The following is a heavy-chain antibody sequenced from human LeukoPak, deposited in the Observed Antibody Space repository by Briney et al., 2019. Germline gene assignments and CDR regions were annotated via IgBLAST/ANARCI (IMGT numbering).Heavy chain of an antibody. Sequence: SETLSLTCTVSGGSISSSSYYWSWIRQPAGKGLEWIGRIYTSGSTNYNPSLKSRVTISVDTSKNQFSLKLSSVTAADTAVYYCARVGSDYYGSGSYYTHYYMDVWGKGTTVTVSS. CDR2: IYTSGST. D-gene: IGHD3-10*01. J-gene: IGHJ6*03. CDR3: ARVGSDYYGSGSYYTHYYMDV. CDR1: GGSISSSSYY. V-gene: IGHV4-61*02.